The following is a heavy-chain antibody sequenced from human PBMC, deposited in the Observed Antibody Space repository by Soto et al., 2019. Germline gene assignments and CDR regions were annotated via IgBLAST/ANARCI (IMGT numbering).Heavy chain of an antibody. Sequence: GGSLRLSCAASGFTFSSYSMNWVRQAPGKGLEWVSSISSSSSYIYYADSVKGRFTISRDNAKNSLYLQMNSLRAEDTAVYYCAGSTYYYDSISYPDAFDIWGQGTMVTVSS. V-gene: IGHV3-21*01. D-gene: IGHD3-22*01. CDR1: GFTFSSYS. CDR3: AGSTYYYDSISYPDAFDI. J-gene: IGHJ3*02. CDR2: ISSSSSYI.